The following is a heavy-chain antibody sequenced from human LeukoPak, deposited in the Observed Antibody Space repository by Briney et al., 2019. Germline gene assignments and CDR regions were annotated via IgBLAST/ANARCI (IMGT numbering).Heavy chain of an antibody. CDR3: AKDRRYSSSWIGGGFDY. V-gene: IGHV3-9*01. Sequence: PGGSLRLSCAASGFTFDDYAMHWVRQAPGKGLEWVSGISWNSGSIGSADSVKGRFHISRDNAKNSLYLQMNSLRAEDTALYYCAKDRRYSSSWIGGGFDYWGQGTLVTVSS. CDR1: GFTFDDYA. D-gene: IGHD6-13*01. J-gene: IGHJ4*02. CDR2: ISWNSGSI.